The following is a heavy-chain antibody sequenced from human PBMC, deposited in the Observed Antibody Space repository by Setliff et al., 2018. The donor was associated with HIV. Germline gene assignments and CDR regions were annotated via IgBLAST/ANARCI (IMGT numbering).Heavy chain of an antibody. V-gene: IGHV4-34*01. D-gene: IGHD1-1*01. CDR2: IDHGGSP. J-gene: IGHJ5*01. CDR3: AGGFPKYNFRLFDS. Sequence: SETLSLTCTASGTDFNVGYMSWIRQSPGKGLEWIGEIDHGGSPTYNPSFKSRVSISLDTANKQFSLTLNSLTAADSALYFCAGGFPKYNFRLFDSWGQGTLVTVSS. CDR1: GTDFNVGY.